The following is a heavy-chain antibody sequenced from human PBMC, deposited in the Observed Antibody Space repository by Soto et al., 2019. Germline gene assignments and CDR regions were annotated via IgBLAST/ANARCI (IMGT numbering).Heavy chain of an antibody. D-gene: IGHD2-15*01. V-gene: IGHV4-31*03. CDR1: GGSICSGGYY. CDR3: ARDRSYCSGGXCYHGGNKGLYYYGMDV. Sequence: PSETLSLTCTVSGGSICSGGYYWSWIRQHPGKGLEWIGYIYYSGSTYYNPSLKSRVTISVDTSKNQFSLKLSSVTAADSAVYYCARDRSYCSGGXCYHGGNKGLYYYGMDVWGQGTTVTVSS. J-gene: IGHJ6*02. CDR2: IYYSGST.